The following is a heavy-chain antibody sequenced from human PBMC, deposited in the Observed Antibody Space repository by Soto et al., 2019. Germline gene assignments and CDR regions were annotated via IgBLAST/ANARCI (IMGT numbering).Heavy chain of an antibody. J-gene: IGHJ4*02. V-gene: IGHV3-72*01. CDR3: VRYGYSSGWYLDY. CDR2: SRNKANSYTT. Sequence: EVQLVESGGGLVQPGGSLRLSCEASGFICSDHYIDWVRQAPGKGLEWVGRSRNKANSYTTEYAASVKGRFTISRDESKNSLYLQMSSLKTEDTAVYYRVRYGYSSGWYLDYWGQGTLVTVSS. D-gene: IGHD6-19*01. CDR1: GFICSDHY.